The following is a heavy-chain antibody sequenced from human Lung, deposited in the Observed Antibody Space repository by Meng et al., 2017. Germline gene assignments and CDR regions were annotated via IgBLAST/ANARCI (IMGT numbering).Heavy chain of an antibody. Sequence: QVQLVQSGAEVKKPVASVRVSCKASGYTFTNYDINWVRQATGQGLQWMGWMNPNSGNTGYAQKFQGRVTMTRNTSISTAYMELSSLRSEDTAVYYCATRNDGYDFDYWGQGTLVTVSS. CDR2: MNPNSGNT. J-gene: IGHJ4*02. CDR1: GYTFTNYD. CDR3: ATRNDGYDFDY. D-gene: IGHD1-1*01. V-gene: IGHV1-8*01.